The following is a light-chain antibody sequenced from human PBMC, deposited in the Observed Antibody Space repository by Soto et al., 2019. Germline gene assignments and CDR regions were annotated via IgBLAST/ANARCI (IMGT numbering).Light chain of an antibody. Sequence: QSALTQAASVSGSPGQSITISCTGTSRDVGGSNSVSWYQQHPGKAPKLLIYDVTNRPSGVSNRFSGSKSGNTASLTISGLQAEDEADYYCSSYTSSSTVVFGGVTKVTVL. J-gene: IGLJ2*01. CDR1: SRDVGGSNS. CDR3: SSYTSSSTVV. CDR2: DVT. V-gene: IGLV2-14*01.